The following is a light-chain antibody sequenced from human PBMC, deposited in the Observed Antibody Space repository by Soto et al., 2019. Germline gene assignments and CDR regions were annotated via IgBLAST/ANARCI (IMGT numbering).Light chain of an antibody. Sequence: QSALTQPPSASGSAGQSVTISCTGTSSDIGGYDHVSWYRQDPGKAPKVMIYEVTKRPSGVPDRFSGSKAGNTASLTVFGLQAEDEANYYCGSFAGPVWVFGGGTKLTVL. CDR2: EVT. J-gene: IGLJ3*02. CDR3: GSFAGPVWV. V-gene: IGLV2-8*01. CDR1: SSDIGGYDH.